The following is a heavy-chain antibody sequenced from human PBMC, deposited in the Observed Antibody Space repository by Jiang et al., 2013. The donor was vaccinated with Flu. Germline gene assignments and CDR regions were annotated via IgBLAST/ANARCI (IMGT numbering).Heavy chain of an antibody. D-gene: IGHD3-22*01. CDR2: MNPNSGNT. CDR3: AREGYYYDSSGYWRGAFDI. J-gene: IGHJ3*02. Sequence: GAEVKKPGASVKVSCKASGYTFTSYDINWVRQATGQGLEWMGWMNPNSGNTGYAQKFQGRVTMTRNTSISTAYMELSSLRSEDTAVYYCAREGYYYDSSGYWRGAFDIWGQGTMVTVSS. V-gene: IGHV1-8*01. CDR1: GYTFTSYD.